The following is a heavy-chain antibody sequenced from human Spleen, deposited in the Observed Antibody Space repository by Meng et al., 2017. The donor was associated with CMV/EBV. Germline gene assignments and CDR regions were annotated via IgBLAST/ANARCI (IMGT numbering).Heavy chain of an antibody. J-gene: IGHJ4*02. CDR2: IKHDGSEE. Sequence: GESLKISCTVSGFTFSNNWMTWVRQVPGKGLEWVANIKHDGSEEYYVDSVKGRFTISRDNAKNSLFLQMNSLRAEDTALYYCARGSGSGWFMVHWGQGTLATVSS. CDR3: ARGSGSGWFMVH. D-gene: IGHD6-19*01. V-gene: IGHV3-7*01. CDR1: GFTFSNNW.